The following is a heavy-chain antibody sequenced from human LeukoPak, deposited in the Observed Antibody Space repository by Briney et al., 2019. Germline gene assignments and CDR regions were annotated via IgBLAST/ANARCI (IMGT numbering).Heavy chain of an antibody. CDR2: ISSSGSTI. Sequence: GGSLRLSCAAFGFTFSSYEMNWVRQAPGKGLEWVSYISSSGSTIYYADSVKGRFTISRDNAKNSLYLQMNSLRAEDTAVYYSARILPYGDYGDYWGQGTLVTVSS. V-gene: IGHV3-48*03. CDR1: GFTFSSYE. CDR3: ARILPYGDYGDY. J-gene: IGHJ4*02. D-gene: IGHD4-17*01.